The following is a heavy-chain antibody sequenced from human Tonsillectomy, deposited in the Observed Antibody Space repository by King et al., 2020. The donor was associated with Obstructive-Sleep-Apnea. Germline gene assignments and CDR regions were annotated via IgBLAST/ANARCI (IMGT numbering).Heavy chain of an antibody. CDR3: ARDRGVGGPYGKGMDV. CDR1: GYSISSGYN. CDR2: IYHTGTT. Sequence: VQLVESGPGLVKPSETLSLTCTVSGYSISSGYNWGWIRQPPGKGLEWIASIYHTGTTYDSPSLKSRVTMSVDTSKNQFSLRLSSVTAADTAGYYCARDRGVGGPYGKGMDVWGQGTTVTVSS. J-gene: IGHJ6*02. V-gene: IGHV4-38-2*02. D-gene: IGHD1-26*01.